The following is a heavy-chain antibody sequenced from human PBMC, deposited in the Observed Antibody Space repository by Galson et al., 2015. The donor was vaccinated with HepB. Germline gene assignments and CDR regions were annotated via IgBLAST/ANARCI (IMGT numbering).Heavy chain of an antibody. D-gene: IGHD4-17*01. CDR3: ARGNYDGDEGGYGMDV. V-gene: IGHV1-18*01. CDR2: ISAYNGNT. Sequence: SVKVSCKASGYTFTSYGISWVRQAPGQGLEWMGWISAYNGNTNYAQKLQGWVTMTRDTSISTAYMELSRLRSDDTAVYYCARGNYDGDEGGYGMDVWGQGTTVTVSS. CDR1: GYTFTSYG. J-gene: IGHJ6*02.